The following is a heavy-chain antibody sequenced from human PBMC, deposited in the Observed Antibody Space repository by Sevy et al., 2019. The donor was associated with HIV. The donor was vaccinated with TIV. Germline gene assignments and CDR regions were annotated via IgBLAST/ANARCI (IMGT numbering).Heavy chain of an antibody. J-gene: IGHJ6*03. V-gene: IGHV4-39*01. CDR1: GGSISSSSYY. Sequence: SETLSLTCTVSGGSISSSSYYWGWIRQPPGKGLEWIGSIYYSGSTYYNPSLKSRVTISVDKSKNQFSLKLTSVTAADTAVYYCARHGCSGGSCYDYYYYYMDVWGKGTTVTVSS. CDR2: IYYSGST. CDR3: ARHGCSGGSCYDYYYYYMDV. D-gene: IGHD2-15*01.